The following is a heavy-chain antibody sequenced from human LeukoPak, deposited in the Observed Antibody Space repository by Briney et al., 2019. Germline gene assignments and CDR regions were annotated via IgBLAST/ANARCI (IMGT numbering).Heavy chain of an antibody. V-gene: IGHV3-23*01. CDR1: GFTLSTYD. D-gene: IGHD5-24*01. CDR3: AKTIPYWYFDL. J-gene: IGHJ2*01. CDR2: IGGDGGTT. Sequence: GGSLRLSCAASGFTLSTYDMSWVRQAPTKGLEWVSAIGGDGGTTYADSVKGRFTISRDNSKNTLYLQMNGLRAEDTAIYYCAKTIPYWYFDLWGHGTLVTVSS.